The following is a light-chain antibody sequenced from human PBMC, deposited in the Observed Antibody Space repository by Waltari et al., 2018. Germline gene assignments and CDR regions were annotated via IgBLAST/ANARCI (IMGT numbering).Light chain of an antibody. CDR1: SSDVGVYNY. CDR2: DVS. J-gene: IGLJ1*01. Sequence: QSALTQPASVSGSPGQSITISCSATSSDVGVYNYVSWYQQHPGKAPKLMIYDVSSRPSGVSNRFSGSKSGNTASLTISGLQAEDEADYYCSSYTSSSTLVFGTGTKVTVL. V-gene: IGLV2-14*01. CDR3: SSYTSSSTLV.